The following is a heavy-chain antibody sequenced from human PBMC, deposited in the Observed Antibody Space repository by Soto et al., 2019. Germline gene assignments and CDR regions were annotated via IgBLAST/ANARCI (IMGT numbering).Heavy chain of an antibody. CDR1: GLPFSNYA. Sequence: GGSLRLSCSASGLPFSNYAMHWVRQAPGKGLEYVSVISSSGGSTYYADSVKGRFTISRDNSKSTLYVQMSSLRAEDTAVYYCVKGPHRDATNYFDYWGQGTLVTVSS. J-gene: IGHJ4*02. CDR3: VKGPHRDATNYFDY. V-gene: IGHV3-64*05. CDR2: ISSSGGST.